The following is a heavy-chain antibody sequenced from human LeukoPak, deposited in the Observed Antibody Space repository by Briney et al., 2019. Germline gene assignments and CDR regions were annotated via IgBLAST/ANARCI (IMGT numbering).Heavy chain of an antibody. V-gene: IGHV4-34*01. D-gene: IGHD2-2*01. Sequence: NTSETLSLTCAVYGGSFSGYCWSWIRQPPGKGLEWIGEINHSGSTNYNPSLKSRVTISVDTSKNQFSLKLSSVTAADTAVYYCARGVIVVVPAARVHNWFDPWGQGTLVTVSS. CDR2: INHSGST. CDR3: ARGVIVVVPAARVHNWFDP. CDR1: GGSFSGYC. J-gene: IGHJ5*02.